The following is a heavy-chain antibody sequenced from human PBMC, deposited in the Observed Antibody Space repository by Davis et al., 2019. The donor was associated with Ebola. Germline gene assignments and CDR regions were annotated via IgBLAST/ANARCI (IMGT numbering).Heavy chain of an antibody. CDR1: GYTFTKYW. J-gene: IGHJ4*02. D-gene: IGHD2-21*02. Sequence: GESLKISCKGSGYTFTKYWIGWVRQMPGKGPEWMGIMYPDDSDIRYSPSFKDQVTISADKSISTAYLQWRSLKASDTAIYYCAVTCGGDCYTFDYWGQRTLVTLSS. V-gene: IGHV5-51*01. CDR3: AVTCGGDCYTFDY. CDR2: MYPDDSDI.